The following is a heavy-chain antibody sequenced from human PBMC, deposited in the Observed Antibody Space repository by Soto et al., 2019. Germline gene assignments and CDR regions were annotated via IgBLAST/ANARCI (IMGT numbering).Heavy chain of an antibody. CDR1: GFTFSSYG. CDR2: ISYDGSNK. J-gene: IGHJ6*02. CDR3: AKVLGFGESYYYGMDV. D-gene: IGHD3-10*01. Sequence: GGSLRLSCAASGFTFSSYGMHWVRQAPGKGLEWVAVISYDGSNKYYADSVKGRFTISRDNSKNTLYLQMNSLRAEDTAVYYCAKVLGFGESYYYGMDVWGQGTTVTVSS. V-gene: IGHV3-30*18.